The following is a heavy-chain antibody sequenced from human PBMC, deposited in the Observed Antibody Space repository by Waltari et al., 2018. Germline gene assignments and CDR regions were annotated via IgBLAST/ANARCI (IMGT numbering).Heavy chain of an antibody. J-gene: IGHJ4*02. CDR2: TWYDGSNK. CDR3: ARGYGDPYSFDY. CDR1: GSAFVHHG. D-gene: IGHD4-17*01. V-gene: IGHV3-33*08. Sequence: ASVGGLVKTGESLRLSCVASGSAFVHHGMAWVRQVPGMGMEYGAVTWYDGSNKDYADSVKGRFTIPRDNSKNSVYLQMHSLRAEARAVYYGARGYGDPYSFDYWGQGTLVTVSS.